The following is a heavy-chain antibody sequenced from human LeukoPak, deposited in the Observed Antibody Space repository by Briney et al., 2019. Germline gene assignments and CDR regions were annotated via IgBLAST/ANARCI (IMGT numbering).Heavy chain of an antibody. D-gene: IGHD2-2*01. CDR1: GGSISSYY. CDR3: AREDCSSTSCYYNWFDP. J-gene: IGHJ5*02. CDR2: IYTSGST. V-gene: IGHV4-4*07. Sequence: SETLSLTCTVSGGSISSYYWSWIRQPAGKGPEWIGRIYTSGSTNYNPSLKSRVTMSVDTSKNQFSLKLSSVTAADTAVYYCAREDCSSTSCYYNWFDPWGQGTLVTVSS.